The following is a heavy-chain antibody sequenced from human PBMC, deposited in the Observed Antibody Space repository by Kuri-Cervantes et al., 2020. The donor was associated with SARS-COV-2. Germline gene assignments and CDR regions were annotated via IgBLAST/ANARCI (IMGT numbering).Heavy chain of an antibody. Sequence: ESLKISCTVSGGSISSYYWSWIRQPAGKGLEWIGRIYTSGSTNYNPSLKSRVTMSVDTSKNQFSLKLSSVTAADTVVYYCARDRDGYNDFPFDYWGQGTLVTVSS. V-gene: IGHV4-4*07. J-gene: IGHJ4*02. D-gene: IGHD5-24*01. CDR1: GGSISSYY. CDR3: ARDRDGYNDFPFDY. CDR2: IYTSGST.